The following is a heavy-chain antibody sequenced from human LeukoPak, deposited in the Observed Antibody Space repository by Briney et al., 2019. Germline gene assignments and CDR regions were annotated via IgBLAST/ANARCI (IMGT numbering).Heavy chain of an antibody. CDR3: ARVVYSGGYSQGFDI. D-gene: IGHD3-22*01. Sequence: PGGSLRLSCAASGFTFSSYAMTWVRRAPGKGLEWVSAISGSGDSAYYADSVKGRFTISRGNSKNTLYLVMNSLRAEDTAVYYCARVVYSGGYSQGFDIWGQGTMVTVSS. J-gene: IGHJ3*02. CDR1: GFTFSSYA. V-gene: IGHV3-23*01. CDR2: ISGSGDSA.